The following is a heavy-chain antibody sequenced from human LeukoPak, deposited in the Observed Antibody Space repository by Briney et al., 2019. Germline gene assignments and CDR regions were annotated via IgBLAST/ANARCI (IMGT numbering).Heavy chain of an antibody. CDR3: ARDVTGGLRFPEWEYFDF. CDR2: ISYGGSIR. V-gene: IGHV3-30*16. CDR1: GHTLNLSD. D-gene: IGHD3-3*01. Sequence: GSPLSLPCAPSGHTLNLSDMHWARRAPDKGLVCLAVISYGGSIRYYAESGKGRFTISRDNSKNTLYLQMNSLRVEDTAIYYCARDVTGGLRFPEWEYFDFLGQGTLVTVSS. J-gene: IGHJ4*02.